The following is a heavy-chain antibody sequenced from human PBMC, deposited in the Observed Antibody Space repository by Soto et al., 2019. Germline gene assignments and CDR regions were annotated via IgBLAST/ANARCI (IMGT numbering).Heavy chain of an antibody. J-gene: IGHJ4*02. Sequence: QVQLVQSGAEEKKPGASVKVSCKASGYTFTGYAMHWVRQAPGHRLEWMGWINAGNGNAKYSQKFQGRVTITRDTSANTAYMELSSLRSEDTAVYYCAGAVAVPADFDYWGQGTLVTVSS. D-gene: IGHD6-19*01. V-gene: IGHV1-3*05. CDR1: GYTFTGYA. CDR2: INAGNGNA. CDR3: AGAVAVPADFDY.